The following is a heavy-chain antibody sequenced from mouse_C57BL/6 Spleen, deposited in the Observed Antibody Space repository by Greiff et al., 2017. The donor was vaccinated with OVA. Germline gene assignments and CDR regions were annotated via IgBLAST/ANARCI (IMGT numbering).Heavy chain of an antibody. CDR1: GYTFTSYW. CDR3: TRSLYYGYVYFDY. Sequence: EVQLQQSGTVLARPGASVKMSCKTSGYTFTSYWMHWVKQRPGQGLEWIGAIYPGNSDTSYNQKFKGKAKLTAVTSASTAYMELSSLTNEDSAVYYCTRSLYYGYVYFDYWGQGTTLTVSS. CDR2: IYPGNSDT. J-gene: IGHJ2*01. V-gene: IGHV1-5*01. D-gene: IGHD2-2*01.